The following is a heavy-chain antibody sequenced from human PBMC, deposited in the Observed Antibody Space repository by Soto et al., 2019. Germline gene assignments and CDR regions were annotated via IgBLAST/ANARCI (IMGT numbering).Heavy chain of an antibody. CDR2: ISYNSGSF. Sequence: PGGSLRLSCTASGFNFDDYAMHWVRLAPGKGLEWVSGISYNSGSFGYAASVKGRFTISRDDAKNSLYLEMDSLRLEDTALYYCAKSAHDTYYYYYMDVWGKGTTVTVSS. D-gene: IGHD1-1*01. V-gene: IGHV3-9*01. CDR1: GFNFDDYA. CDR3: AKSAHDTYYYYYMDV. J-gene: IGHJ6*03.